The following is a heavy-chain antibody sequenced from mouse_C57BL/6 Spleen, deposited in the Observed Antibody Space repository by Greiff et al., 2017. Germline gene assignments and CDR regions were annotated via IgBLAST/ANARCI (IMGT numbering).Heavy chain of an antibody. D-gene: IGHD1-1*01. J-gene: IGHJ1*03. V-gene: IGHV1-15*01. CDR3: TRRYYGSSYRYFDV. CDR1: GYTFTDYE. CDR2: IDPETGGT. Sequence: QVQLQQSGAELVRPGASVTLSCKASGYTFTDYEMHWVKQTPVHGLEWIGAIDPETGGTAYNQKFKGKAILTADKFSSTAYMELRSLTSEDSAVYYCTRRYYGSSYRYFDVWGTGTTVTVSS.